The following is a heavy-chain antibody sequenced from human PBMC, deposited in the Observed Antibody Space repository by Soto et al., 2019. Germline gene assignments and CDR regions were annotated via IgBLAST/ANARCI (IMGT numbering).Heavy chain of an antibody. D-gene: IGHD3-10*01. Sequence: QVQLVQSGAEVKKPGASVKVSCKASGYTFTGYYMHWVRQAPGQGLEWMGWINPNSGGTNYAQKCQGWVTMTRDTSISTAYMELSRLRSDDTAVYYCARDKTVLWFGDSYYGMDVWGQGTTVAVSS. CDR2: INPNSGGT. CDR1: GYTFTGYY. V-gene: IGHV1-2*04. CDR3: ARDKTVLWFGDSYYGMDV. J-gene: IGHJ6*02.